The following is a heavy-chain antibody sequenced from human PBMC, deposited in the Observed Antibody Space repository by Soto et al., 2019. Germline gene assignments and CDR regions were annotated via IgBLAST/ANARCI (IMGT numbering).Heavy chain of an antibody. V-gene: IGHV4-31*03. CDR1: GGSISSGSYY. Sequence: SETLSLTCTVSGGSISSGSYYWTWIRQHPGKGLEWIGYIYHTGSTYYNPSLESRVTMSLDTSKNQFSLIPSSVTAADTAVYFCARDGRSSGYEFDYWGQGILVTVSS. CDR2: IYHTGST. J-gene: IGHJ4*02. D-gene: IGHD3-22*01. CDR3: ARDGRSSGYEFDY.